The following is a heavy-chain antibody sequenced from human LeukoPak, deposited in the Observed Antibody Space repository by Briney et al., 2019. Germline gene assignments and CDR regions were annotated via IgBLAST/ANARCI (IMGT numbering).Heavy chain of an antibody. J-gene: IGHJ4*02. Sequence: SETLSLTCVVSGGSIGSNTDYWVWIRQSPGTGLEWIGSLYYGGSNYYNPSLESRVTISVDPSKNQFSLKLSSVTAADTAVYFCARESWDRCTWTGFDYWGQGTLVTVSS. V-gene: IGHV4-39*02. D-gene: IGHD1-26*01. CDR3: ARESWDRCTWTGFDY. CDR1: GGSIGSNTDY. CDR2: LYYGGSN.